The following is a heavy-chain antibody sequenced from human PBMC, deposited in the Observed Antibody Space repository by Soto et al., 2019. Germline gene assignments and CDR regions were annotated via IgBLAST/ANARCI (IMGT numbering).Heavy chain of an antibody. D-gene: IGHD3-10*01. Sequence: EVQLLESGGGLVQPGGSLRLSCAASGFTFRSDVMSWVSQAPGKGLEWVSTILGYGGSTYYADYVKGRFTISRDTARNTLYFQMNSLRAGETAVYCWARDPVYYYGNDGNWGQGTLVTVSS. CDR1: GFTFRSDV. V-gene: IGHV3-23*01. CDR3: ARDPVYYYGNDGN. CDR2: ILGYGGST. J-gene: IGHJ4*02.